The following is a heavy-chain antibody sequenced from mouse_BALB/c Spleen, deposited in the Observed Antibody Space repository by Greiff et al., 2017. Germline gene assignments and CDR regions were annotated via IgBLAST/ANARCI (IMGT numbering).Heavy chain of an antibody. D-gene: IGHD2-2*01. J-gene: IGHJ2*01. Sequence: EVMLVESGGGLVQPGGSLKLSCAASGFTFSSYGMSWVRQTPDKRLELVATINSNGGSTYYPDSVKGRFTISRDNAKNTLYLQMSSLKSEDTAMYYCARGGFYYGYDYWGQGTTLTVSS. CDR3: ARGGFYYGYDY. CDR1: GFTFSSYG. V-gene: IGHV5-6-3*01. CDR2: INSNGGST.